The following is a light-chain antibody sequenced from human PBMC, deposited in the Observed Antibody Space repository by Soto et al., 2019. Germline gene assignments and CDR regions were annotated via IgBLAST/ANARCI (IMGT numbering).Light chain of an antibody. CDR2: AVS. V-gene: IGLV2-14*01. J-gene: IGLJ1*01. CDR1: SSDVGGYNY. Sequence: QYALTQPASVSGSPGQSITISCTENSSDVGGYNYVSWYQQHPGKAPKLMIYAVSNRPSGVSTRFSGSKSGNTASLTISGLHAEDDADYNCSSYTTSSALLYVFGTGTKLTVL. CDR3: SSYTTSSALLYV.